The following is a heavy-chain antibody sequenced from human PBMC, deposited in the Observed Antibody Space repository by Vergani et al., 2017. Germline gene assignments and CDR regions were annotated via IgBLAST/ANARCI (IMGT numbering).Heavy chain of an antibody. CDR3: AKDMVHRLASYYFDY. J-gene: IGHJ4*02. V-gene: IGHV3-30*18. CDR1: GFTFSSYG. D-gene: IGHD3-10*01. Sequence: QVQLVESGGGVVQPGRSLRLSCAASGFTFSSYGMHWVRQAPGKGLEWVAVISYDGSNKYYADSVKGRFTISRDNAKNSLYLQMNSLRAEDTALYYCAKDMVHRLASYYFDYWGQGTLVTVSS. CDR2: ISYDGSNK.